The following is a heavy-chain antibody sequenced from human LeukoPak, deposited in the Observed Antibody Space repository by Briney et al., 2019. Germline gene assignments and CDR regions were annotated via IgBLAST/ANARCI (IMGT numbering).Heavy chain of an antibody. CDR1: GYSFTGHF. J-gene: IGHJ4*02. V-gene: IGHV1-2*02. D-gene: IGHD3-10*01. Sequence: ASVKVYCNASGYSFTGHFIHWVRQAPGQGLEWMGWINPNSGGTNNARHSQGRVTMPRDPSISTAYMEMTNLTSDDTAVYFCARGVTIVRGDDWGQGTLVSVYS. CDR3: ARGVTIVRGDD. CDR2: INPNSGGT.